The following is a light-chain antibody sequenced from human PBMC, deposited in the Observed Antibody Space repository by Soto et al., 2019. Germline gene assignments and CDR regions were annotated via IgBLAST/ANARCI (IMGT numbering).Light chain of an antibody. CDR1: QTISSW. Sequence: DIQMTQSPSTLSGSVGDRVTITCRASQTISSWLAWYQQKPGKAPKLLIYKASTLKSGVPSRVSGSGSETDFTLTISSLQPEDFATYYCPQYNSYPLTFGGGTKVDIK. CDR3: PQYNSYPLT. CDR2: KAS. V-gene: IGKV1-5*03. J-gene: IGKJ4*01.